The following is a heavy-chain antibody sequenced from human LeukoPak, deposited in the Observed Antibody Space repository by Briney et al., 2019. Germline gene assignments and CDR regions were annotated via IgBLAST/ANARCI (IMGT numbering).Heavy chain of an antibody. CDR3: ARAPRVADYFDY. Sequence: PGGSLRLSCAASGFTFSSYEMNWVRQAPGKGLEWVSYISSSGSTIYYADSVKGRFPNSRDNAKNSLYLQMNSLRAEDTAVYYCARAPRVADYFDYWGQGTLVTVSS. CDR1: GFTFSSYE. V-gene: IGHV3-48*03. CDR2: ISSSGSTI. J-gene: IGHJ4*02. D-gene: IGHD5/OR15-5a*01.